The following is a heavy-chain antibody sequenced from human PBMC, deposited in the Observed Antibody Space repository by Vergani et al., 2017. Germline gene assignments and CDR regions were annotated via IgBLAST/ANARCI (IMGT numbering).Heavy chain of an antibody. V-gene: IGHV3-48*03. J-gene: IGHJ6*02. D-gene: IGHD3-16*01. CDR1: GFTFSSYE. CDR3: ARVLANDYFYYYYGMDV. Sequence: EVQLVESGGGLVQPGGSLRLSCAASGFTFSSYEMNWVRQAPGKGMEWVSYISSSGSTIYYADSVKGRFTISRDNAKNSLYLQMNSLRAEDTAVYYWARVLANDYFYYYYGMDVWGQGTTVTVSS. CDR2: ISSSGSTI.